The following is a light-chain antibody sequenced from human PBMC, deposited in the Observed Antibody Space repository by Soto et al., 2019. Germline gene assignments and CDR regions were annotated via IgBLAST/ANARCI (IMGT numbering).Light chain of an antibody. CDR3: QQYNNWPPDRT. CDR1: QSVGSN. CDR2: GAS. V-gene: IGKV3-15*01. Sequence: EIVMTQSPATLSVSPGERATLSCRASQSVGSNLAWYHQKPGQAPRLLIYGASTRATGIPARFSGSGSGTEFTLNISSQQSEDFAIYFCQQYNNWPPDRTFGQGTKVEIK. J-gene: IGKJ1*01.